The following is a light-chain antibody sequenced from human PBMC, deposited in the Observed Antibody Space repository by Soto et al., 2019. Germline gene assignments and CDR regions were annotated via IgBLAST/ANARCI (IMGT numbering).Light chain of an antibody. CDR3: QQYGTSPLT. CDR1: QSVSTNY. Sequence: EIVLTQSPGTLSLSPGERATLSCRASQSVSTNYLAWYQQKPGQAPRLLIYGASSRATGIPDRFSGSGSETEFTLTISRLEPEDFAVYYCQQYGTSPLTFGGGTKVEIK. J-gene: IGKJ4*01. V-gene: IGKV3-20*01. CDR2: GAS.